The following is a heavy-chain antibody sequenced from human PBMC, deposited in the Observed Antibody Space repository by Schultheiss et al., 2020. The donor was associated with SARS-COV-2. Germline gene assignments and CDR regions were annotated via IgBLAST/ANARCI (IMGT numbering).Heavy chain of an antibody. Sequence: SCKASGGTFSSYAMHWVRQAPGKGLEWVAVISYDGSNKYYADSVKGRFTISRDNSKNTLYLQMNSLRAEDTAVYYCARSIAVAGKNNLGRLDYWGQGTLVTVSS. J-gene: IGHJ4*02. CDR2: ISYDGSNK. CDR3: ARSIAVAGKNNLGRLDY. V-gene: IGHV3-30*04. CDR1: GGTFSSYA. D-gene: IGHD6-19*01.